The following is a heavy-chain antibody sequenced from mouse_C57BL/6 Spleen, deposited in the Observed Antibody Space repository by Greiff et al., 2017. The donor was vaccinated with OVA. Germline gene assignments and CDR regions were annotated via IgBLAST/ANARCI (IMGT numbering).Heavy chain of an antibody. CDR2: ISSGSSTI. V-gene: IGHV5-17*01. CDR3: ARGFIKDY. CDR1: GFTFSDYG. Sequence: EVMLVESGGGLVKPGGSLKLSCAASGFTFSDYGMHWVRQAPEKGLEWVAYISSGSSTIYYADTVKGRFTISRDNAKNTLFLQMTSLRSEDTAMYYCARGFIKDYWRQGTTLTVSS. D-gene: IGHD1-1*01. J-gene: IGHJ2*01.